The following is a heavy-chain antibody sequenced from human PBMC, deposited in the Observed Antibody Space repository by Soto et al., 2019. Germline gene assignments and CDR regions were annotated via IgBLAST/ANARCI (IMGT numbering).Heavy chain of an antibody. CDR2: INPNSGGT. Sequence: QVQLVQSGAEVKKPGASVKVSCKASGYTFTGYYMHWVRQAPGQGLAWMGWINPNSGGTNYAQKFQGWVTMTRDTSISTAYMELSRLRSDDTAVYYCARARSSSWYPPYDYWGQGTLVTVSS. J-gene: IGHJ4*02. CDR1: GYTFTGYY. CDR3: ARARSSSWYPPYDY. D-gene: IGHD6-13*01. V-gene: IGHV1-2*04.